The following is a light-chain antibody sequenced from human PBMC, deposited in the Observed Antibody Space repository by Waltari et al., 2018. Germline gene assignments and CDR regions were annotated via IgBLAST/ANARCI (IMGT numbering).Light chain of an antibody. J-gene: IGKJ4*01. V-gene: IGKV3-11*01. Sequence: VLPQSPATLSLSPGERATPSCRASQSVSNYLAWYQQKPGQATSLLISDASNRAPGIPARFSGGGSGTDFTLTISSLEPEDFAVYYCQQRISWPLTFGGGTKVEIK. CDR1: QSVSNY. CDR2: DAS. CDR3: QQRISWPLT.